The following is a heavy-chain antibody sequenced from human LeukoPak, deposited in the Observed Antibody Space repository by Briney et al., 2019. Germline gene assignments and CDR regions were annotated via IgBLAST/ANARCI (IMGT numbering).Heavy chain of an antibody. CDR2: VKGDGRTT. CDR1: GLTFSDFW. J-gene: IGHJ4*02. Sequence: PGGSLRLSCAASGLTFSDFWMHWVRQPPGKGLVWVALVKGDGRTTIYADSVKGRFTISRDNAKNTLYLQMNCLRADDSGVYYCATGHSYGYDYWGQGVLVTVSS. CDR3: ATGHSYGYDY. D-gene: IGHD5-18*01. V-gene: IGHV3-74*01.